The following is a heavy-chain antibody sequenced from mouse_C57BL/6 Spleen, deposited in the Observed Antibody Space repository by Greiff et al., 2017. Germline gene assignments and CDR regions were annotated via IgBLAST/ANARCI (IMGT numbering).Heavy chain of an antibody. D-gene: IGHD2-2*01. V-gene: IGHV5-12*01. Sequence: EVKLVESGGGLVQPGGSLKLSCAASGFTFSDYYMYWVRQTPEKRLEWVAYISNGGGSTYYPDTVKGRFPISRDNAKNTLYLKMSRVKSEDTAMYYCARRGYDGTDYWGQGTTLTVSS. CDR3: ARRGYDGTDY. CDR2: ISNGGGST. J-gene: IGHJ2*01. CDR1: GFTFSDYY.